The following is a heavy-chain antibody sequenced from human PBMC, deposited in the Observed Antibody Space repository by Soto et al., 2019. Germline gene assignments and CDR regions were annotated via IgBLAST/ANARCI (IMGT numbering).Heavy chain of an antibody. Sequence: VFLVQSGAEVKRPGASVKVSCKASGYIFSGYYMHWVRQAPGQGLERMGWINPNSGGTNYAQRFQGRVTMPRDTSISTVYMELSRLASDDTAVYYCARDGVVLDFWNPIWFDPWGQGTLVTVSS. CDR2: INPNSGGT. J-gene: IGHJ5*02. V-gene: IGHV1-2*02. CDR1: GYIFSGYY. CDR3: ARDGVVLDFWNPIWFDP. D-gene: IGHD3-3*01.